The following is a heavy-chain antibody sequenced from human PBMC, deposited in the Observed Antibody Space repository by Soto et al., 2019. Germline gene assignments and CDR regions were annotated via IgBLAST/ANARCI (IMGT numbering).Heavy chain of an antibody. V-gene: IGHV1-2*02. CDR3: ARGGGVGVAGSAAFDM. CDR1: GYPVTAYY. Sequence: QLHLVQSGAVVKKPGASVTVSCSASGYPVTAYYMHWVRQAPGRGLEWMGGINPATGAAKYTQTFQGRGTMTRDTATSTVFMELSGLTSEATAVFYGARGGGVGVAGSAAFDMWGQGTLVTVSS. CDR2: INPATGAA. D-gene: IGHD3-3*01. J-gene: IGHJ3*02.